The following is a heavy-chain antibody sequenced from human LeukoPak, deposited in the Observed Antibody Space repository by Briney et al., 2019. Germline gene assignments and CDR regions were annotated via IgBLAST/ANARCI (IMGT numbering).Heavy chain of an antibody. CDR1: GGSFSGYD. Sequence: PSETLSLTCAVYGGSFSGYDWSWIRQPPGKGLEWIGEINHSGSTNYNPSPKRRVTISVDTSQNQFSLRLSSVTAADTAVYYCARRRYCSSTSCYLGLWSKFNPTRKNWFDPWGQGTLVTVSS. V-gene: IGHV4-34*01. D-gene: IGHD2-2*01. CDR2: INHSGST. J-gene: IGHJ5*02. CDR3: ARRRYCSSTSCYLGLWSKFNPTRKNWFDP.